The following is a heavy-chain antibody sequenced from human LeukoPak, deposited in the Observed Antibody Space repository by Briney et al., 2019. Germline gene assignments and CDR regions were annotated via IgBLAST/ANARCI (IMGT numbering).Heavy chain of an antibody. CDR2: ISAYNGNT. Sequence: ASVEVSCKASGYTFTSYGISWVRQAPGQGLEWMGWISAYNGNTNYAQKLQGRVTMTTDTSTSTAYMELRSLRSDDTAVYYCARDWSYCSSTSCRNLNWFDPWGQGTLVTVSS. CDR3: ARDWSYCSSTSCRNLNWFDP. CDR1: GYTFTSYG. D-gene: IGHD2-2*01. V-gene: IGHV1-18*01. J-gene: IGHJ5*02.